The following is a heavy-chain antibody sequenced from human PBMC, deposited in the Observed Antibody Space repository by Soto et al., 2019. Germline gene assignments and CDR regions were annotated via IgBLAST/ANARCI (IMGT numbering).Heavy chain of an antibody. V-gene: IGHV3-30*18. CDR2: ISYDESDK. D-gene: IGHD5-18*01. CDR3: AKNRGYTYGSDALDI. CDR1: GFTFSSYG. J-gene: IGHJ3*02. Sequence: QVQLVESGGGVVQPGRSLRLSCAASGFTFSSYGMHWVRKAPGKGLEWVASISYDESDKYYTDSVKGRFTISRDNSGNTLYLQMNSLRPEDTAVYYCAKNRGYTYGSDALDIWGQGTVVTVSS.